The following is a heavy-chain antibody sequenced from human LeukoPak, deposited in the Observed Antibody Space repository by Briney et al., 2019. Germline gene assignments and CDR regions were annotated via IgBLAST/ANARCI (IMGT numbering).Heavy chain of an antibody. J-gene: IGHJ5*02. CDR3: ATDRSWVVPAAPTSYWFDP. V-gene: IGHV1-69*06. D-gene: IGHD2-2*01. CDR1: GGTFSSYA. Sequence: ASVKVSCKASGGTFSSYAISWVRQAPGQGLEWMGGIIPIFGTANYAQKFQGRVTMTEDTSTDTAYMELSSLRSEDTAVYYCATDRSWVVPAAPTSYWFDPWGQGTLVTVSS. CDR2: IIPIFGTA.